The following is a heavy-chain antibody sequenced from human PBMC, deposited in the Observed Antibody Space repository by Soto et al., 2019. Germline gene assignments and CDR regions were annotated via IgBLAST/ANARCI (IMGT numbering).Heavy chain of an antibody. V-gene: IGHV1-69*02. CDR3: ARGGTYCESTTCWTYMDV. Sequence: QVQLVQSGAEVKKPGSSVNVSCKASGGTFSSDSIIWVRQAPGQGLEWMGRIIPMFDIVNYAQKFQGRVTMSADKSTTTAYMELSGLRSEAAALYSCARGGTYCESTTCWTYMDVWAEGTTVTVSS. CDR2: IIPMFDIV. J-gene: IGHJ6*03. D-gene: IGHD2-2*01. CDR1: GGTFSSDS.